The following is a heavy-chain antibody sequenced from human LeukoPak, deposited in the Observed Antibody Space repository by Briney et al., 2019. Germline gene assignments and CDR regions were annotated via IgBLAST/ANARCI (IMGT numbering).Heavy chain of an antibody. J-gene: IGHJ4*02. D-gene: IGHD6-19*01. V-gene: IGHV4-61*01. CDR3: ARIPVAKTFDY. CDR1: GGSVSSNSYY. CDR2: IDYTGSA. Sequence: SETLSLTCTVSGGSVSSNSYYWSWVRQPPGKGLEWIGFIDYTGSANYNPSLKSRVTISLDTSKNQFSVKVMSVTAADTAVYYCARIPVAKTFDYWGQGTLVTVSS.